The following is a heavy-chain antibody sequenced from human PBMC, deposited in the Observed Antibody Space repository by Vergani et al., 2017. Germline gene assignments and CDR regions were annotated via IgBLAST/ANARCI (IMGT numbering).Heavy chain of an antibody. CDR3: ARSRGPXVVVPAAMRPHYYYYMDV. J-gene: IGHJ6*03. CDR1: GGTFSSYA. CDR2: IIPIFGTA. Sequence: QVQLVQSGAEVKKPGSSVKVSCKASGGTFSSYAISWVRQAPGQGLEWMGGIIPIFGTANYAQKFQGRVTITADESTSTAYMELSSLRSEDTAVYYCARSRGPXVVVPAAMRPHYYYYMDVWGKGTTVTVSS. D-gene: IGHD2-2*01. V-gene: IGHV1-69*01.